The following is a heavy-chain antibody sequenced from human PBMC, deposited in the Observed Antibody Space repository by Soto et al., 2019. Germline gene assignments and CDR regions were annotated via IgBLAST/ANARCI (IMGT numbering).Heavy chain of an antibody. CDR2: MNPNSGNT. CDR1: GYTFTSYD. Sequence: GASVKVSCKASGYTFTSYDINWVRQATGQGLEWMGWMNPNSGNTGYAQKFQGRVTMTRNTSISTAYMELSSLTSEDTAVYYCARDDSGFSGSHYIDYFNYWGQGTLVTVSS. CDR3: ARDDSGFSGSHYIDYFNY. D-gene: IGHD1-26*01. J-gene: IGHJ4*02. V-gene: IGHV1-8*01.